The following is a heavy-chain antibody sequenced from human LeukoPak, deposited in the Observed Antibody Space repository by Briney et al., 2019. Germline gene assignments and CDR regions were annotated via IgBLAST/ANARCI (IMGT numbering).Heavy chain of an antibody. CDR2: INPNSGGT. CDR1: GYTFTSYY. D-gene: IGHD3-10*01. Sequence: ASVKVSCKASGYTFTSYYMHWVRQAPGEGQEGRGWINPNSGGTNYAQKFQGRGTMTSDTSISTAYMQLSRLRSDDTAVYYCARTIVRGVISYWGQGTLVTVSS. J-gene: IGHJ4*02. V-gene: IGHV1-2*02. CDR3: ARTIVRGVISY.